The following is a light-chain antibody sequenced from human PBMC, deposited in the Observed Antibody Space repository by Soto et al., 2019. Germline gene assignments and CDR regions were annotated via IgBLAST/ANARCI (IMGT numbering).Light chain of an antibody. CDR2: GAS. CDR1: QNVSSN. Sequence: EIVMTQSPATLSVSPGERATLSCRASQNVSSNLAWYQQKPGQAPRRFSYGASTRSTGIPYRFSGSGSGTEFCLTISIMQSEDFPVDYCPRYNQWPPYTFGQGTKLEIK. J-gene: IGKJ2*01. V-gene: IGKV3-15*01. CDR3: PRYNQWPPYT.